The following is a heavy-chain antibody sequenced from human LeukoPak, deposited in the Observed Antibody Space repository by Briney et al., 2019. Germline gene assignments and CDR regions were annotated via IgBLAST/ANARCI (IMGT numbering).Heavy chain of an antibody. CDR2: ISAGGETT. CDR1: RFRFSTFP. J-gene: IGHJ3*02. Sequence: GGSLRLSCAASRFRFSTFPMGWVRQAPGKGLEWVSGISAGGETTFYADSVRGRLTISRDNFKNTLYLQMNSLRADDTAVYYCAKSLLTTATGTGRAFDIWGQGTMVTVSS. V-gene: IGHV3-23*01. D-gene: IGHD1-1*01. CDR3: AKSLLTTATGTGRAFDI.